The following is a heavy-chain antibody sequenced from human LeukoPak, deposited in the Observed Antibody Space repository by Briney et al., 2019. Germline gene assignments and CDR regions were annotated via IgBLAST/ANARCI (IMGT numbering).Heavy chain of an antibody. CDR1: GGTFSSYA. D-gene: IGHD3-10*01. J-gene: IGHJ3*02. CDR2: INPNSGGT. V-gene: IGHV1-2*02. Sequence: ASVKVSCKASGGTFSSYAISWVRQAPGQGLEWMGWINPNSGGTNYAQKFQGRVTLTRDTSISTAYMELSWLRSDDTAVYYCARTYYYGSGREALDIWGQGTLVTVSS. CDR3: ARTYYYGSGREALDI.